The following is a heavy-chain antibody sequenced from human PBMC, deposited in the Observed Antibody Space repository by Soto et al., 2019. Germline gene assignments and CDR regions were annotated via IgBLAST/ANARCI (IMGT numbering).Heavy chain of an antibody. J-gene: IGHJ4*02. Sequence: QITLKESGPTVVKPTQTVTLTCTFSGISLSTRGEGVGWIRQPPGKALEWLALIYWDDDKRYSPSLRNRLTITKDTSKNQVVLTMTNMDPVGTATYLCLHRTPGYNSGWDMAVFDYWGQVTLLTVSS. V-gene: IGHV2-5*02. CDR3: LHRTPGYNSGWDMAVFDY. D-gene: IGHD6-19*01. CDR2: IYWDDDK. CDR1: GISLSTRGEG.